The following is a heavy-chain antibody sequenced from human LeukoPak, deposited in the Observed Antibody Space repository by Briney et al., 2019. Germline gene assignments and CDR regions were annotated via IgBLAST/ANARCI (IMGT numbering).Heavy chain of an antibody. J-gene: IGHJ3*02. CDR3: ASSNSSSSVNAFDI. V-gene: IGHV5-51*01. CDR2: IYPGDSDT. Sequence: GESLKISCKGSGYIFTSYWIGWVRQMPGKGLEWMGVIYPGDSDTTYSPSFQGQVTISADKSISTAYLQWSSLKASDTAVYYCASSNSSSSVNAFDIWGPGTMVTVSS. D-gene: IGHD6-6*01. CDR1: GYIFTSYW.